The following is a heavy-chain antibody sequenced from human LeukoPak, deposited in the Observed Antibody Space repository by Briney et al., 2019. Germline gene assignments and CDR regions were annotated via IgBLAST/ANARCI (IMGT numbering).Heavy chain of an antibody. CDR2: IYHSGST. CDR1: GYSISSGYY. V-gene: IGHV4-38-2*01. J-gene: IGHJ4*02. Sequence: SETLSLTCAVSGYSISSGYYWGWIRQPPGQGLEWIGSIYHSGSTYYNPSLKSRVTISVGTSKNQFSLKLSSVTAADTAVYYCAGLGGTKGYWGQGTLVTVSS. D-gene: IGHD2-2*01. CDR3: AGLGGTKGY.